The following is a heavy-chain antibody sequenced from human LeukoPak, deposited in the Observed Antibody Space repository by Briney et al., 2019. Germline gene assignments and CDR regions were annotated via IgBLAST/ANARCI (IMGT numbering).Heavy chain of an antibody. J-gene: IGHJ4*02. D-gene: IGHD6-13*01. CDR1: GFTFSTYT. CDR3: ARVDHLQQQLASDY. Sequence: GGSLRLSGAASGFTFSTYTMNWVRQAPGKGLEWVSSISSGSRDIYYADSVKGRFTISRDNAKNSLYLQMNSLRAEDTAVYYCARVDHLQQQLASDYWGQGTLVTVSS. V-gene: IGHV3-21*01. CDR2: ISSGSRDI.